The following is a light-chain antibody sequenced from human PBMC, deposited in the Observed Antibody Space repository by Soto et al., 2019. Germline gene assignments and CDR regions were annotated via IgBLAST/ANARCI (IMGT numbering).Light chain of an antibody. CDR3: ASWDDSLSAVV. Sequence: QSVLIQPPSASGTPGQRVTLSCSGTTSNIGSNSVYWYQQVPGEAPTLIIYKNDKRPSGVPDRFSGSKSGTLASLAISGLRFEDETDYYCASWDDSLSAVVFGGGTKLTVL. V-gene: IGLV1-47*01. CDR1: TSNIGSNS. CDR2: KND. J-gene: IGLJ2*01.